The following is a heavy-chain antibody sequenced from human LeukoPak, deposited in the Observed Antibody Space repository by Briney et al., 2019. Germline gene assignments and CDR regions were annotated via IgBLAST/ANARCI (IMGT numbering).Heavy chain of an antibody. D-gene: IGHD1-7*01. J-gene: IGHJ4*02. V-gene: IGHV4-59*01. CDR1: GGSISNYY. CDR2: IYYSGST. CDR3: ARARENYRGLDS. Sequence: PSETLSLTCTVSGGSISNYYWSWIRQPPGKGLEWIGYIYYSGSTNYNPSLKSRVTMSVDTSKNQFSLKLSSVTAADTAVYYCARARENYRGLDSWGQGTPVTVSA.